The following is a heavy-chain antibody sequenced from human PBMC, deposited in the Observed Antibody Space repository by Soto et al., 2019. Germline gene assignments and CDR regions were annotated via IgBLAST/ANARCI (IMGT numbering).Heavy chain of an antibody. J-gene: IGHJ3*02. D-gene: IGHD6-19*01. CDR2: INPNSGGT. V-gene: IGHV1-2*02. CDR1: GYTFTGYY. Sequence: ASVKVSCKASGYTFTGYYMHWVRQAPGQGLEWMGWINPNSGGTNYAQKFQGRVTIPTDTSTDPPSRERSTRRSKEPAGYYGAGAGTAMAEGPFDIWGQGTWVTVS. CDR3: AGAGTAMAEGPFDI.